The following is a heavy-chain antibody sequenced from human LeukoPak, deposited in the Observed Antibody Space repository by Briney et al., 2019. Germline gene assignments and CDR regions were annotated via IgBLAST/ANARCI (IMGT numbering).Heavy chain of an antibody. V-gene: IGHV3-74*01. J-gene: IGHJ4*02. CDR3: VRGYSSGYRLDY. CDR1: GFTFSSYW. CDR2: INGDGSST. Sequence: GGSLRLSCAASGFTFSSYWMHWVHQDPVKGLLWVSRINGDGSSTDYADSEKGRFTISRDNAKNTVYLQMNSLKAEDTAVYYCVRGYSSGYRLDYWGQGTLVTVSS. D-gene: IGHD3-22*01.